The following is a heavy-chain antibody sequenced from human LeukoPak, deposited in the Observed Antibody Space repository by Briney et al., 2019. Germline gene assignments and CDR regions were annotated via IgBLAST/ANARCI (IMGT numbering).Heavy chain of an antibody. Sequence: PGGSLRLSCAASGFTFSSYGMPWVRQAPGKGLEWGAVISYDGSNKYYADAVKGRFTISRDNSKNTLYLQMNSLRAEDTAVYYCAKPVSYYDSSGSPFDYWGQGTLVTVSS. D-gene: IGHD3-22*01. CDR2: ISYDGSNK. V-gene: IGHV3-30*18. CDR1: GFTFSSYG. J-gene: IGHJ4*02. CDR3: AKPVSYYDSSGSPFDY.